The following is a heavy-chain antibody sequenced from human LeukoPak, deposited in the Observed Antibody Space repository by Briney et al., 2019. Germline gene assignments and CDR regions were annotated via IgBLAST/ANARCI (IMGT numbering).Heavy chain of an antibody. CDR3: VRDFSRTRLERPFDY. J-gene: IGHJ4*02. V-gene: IGHV3-7*01. D-gene: IGHD1-1*01. Sequence: GGSLRLSCAASGFTFSTYWMTWVRQAPGKGLEWVADIKQDGSDKYYVDSVKGRFTISKDNAKNSLYLQMNSLRGEDTAVYYCVRDFSRTRLERPFDYWGQGTLVTVSS. CDR1: GFTFSTYW. CDR2: IKQDGSDK.